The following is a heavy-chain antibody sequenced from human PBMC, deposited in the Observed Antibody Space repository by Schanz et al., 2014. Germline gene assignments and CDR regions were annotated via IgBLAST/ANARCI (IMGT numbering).Heavy chain of an antibody. Sequence: QVQLVQSGAEVKKPGSSVKVSCKASGGTFSSSTLTWVRQAPGQGLEWMGRIIPILDKTNYAQKFQGRVTMTADKSTSTVYMELRNVRYDDTAMYYCARGIPYCSSTSCSGLDAYDVWGQGTLVTVSS. V-gene: IGHV1-69*08. J-gene: IGHJ3*01. CDR2: IIPILDKT. D-gene: IGHD2-2*01. CDR3: ARGIPYCSSTSCSGLDAYDV. CDR1: GGTFSSST.